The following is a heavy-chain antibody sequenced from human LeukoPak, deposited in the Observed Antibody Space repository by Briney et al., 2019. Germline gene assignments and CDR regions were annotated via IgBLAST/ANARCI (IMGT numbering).Heavy chain of an antibody. CDR3: ARGRDPYGDYAPDY. Sequence: GGSLRLSCAASRFSFSSYSMNWVRQAPGKGPEWVSSISTSSNYIYYADSVKGRFTISRDNAKNSLYLQMNSLRAEDTAVYYCARGRDPYGDYAPDYWGQGTLVTVSS. J-gene: IGHJ4*02. V-gene: IGHV3-21*01. CDR2: ISTSSNYI. CDR1: RFSFSSYS. D-gene: IGHD4-17*01.